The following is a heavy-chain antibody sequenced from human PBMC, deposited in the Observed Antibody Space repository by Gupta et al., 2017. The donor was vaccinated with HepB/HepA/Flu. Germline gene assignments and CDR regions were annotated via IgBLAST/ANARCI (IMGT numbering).Heavy chain of an antibody. CDR3: AGYDFWSGWGLWVFEL. D-gene: IGHD3-3*01. Sequence: QLQLQESGPGLVKPSETLSLTCTVSGGSISSSSYYWGSIRQPPGKGLEWIGSIYYSGSTYYNPSLKSRVTISVDTSKNQFSLKLSSVTAADTAVYYCAGYDFWSGWGLWVFELWGRGTPVTVSA. CDR2: IYYSGST. V-gene: IGHV4-39*01. J-gene: IGHJ2*01. CDR1: GGSISSSSYY.